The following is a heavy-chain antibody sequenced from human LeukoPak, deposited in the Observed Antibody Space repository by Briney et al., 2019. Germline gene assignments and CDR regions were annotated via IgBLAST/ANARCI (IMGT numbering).Heavy chain of an antibody. D-gene: IGHD1-26*01. CDR3: AKGPVGATVF. V-gene: IGHV3-23*01. CDR2: ISGSGGST. CDR1: GFTFRIYG. Sequence: GGSLRLSCAASGFTFRIYGMNWVRQAPGKGLEWVSAISGSGGSTYYADSVKGRFTISRDNSKNTLYLQMNSLRAEDTAVYYCAKGPVGATVFWGQGTLVTVSS. J-gene: IGHJ4*02.